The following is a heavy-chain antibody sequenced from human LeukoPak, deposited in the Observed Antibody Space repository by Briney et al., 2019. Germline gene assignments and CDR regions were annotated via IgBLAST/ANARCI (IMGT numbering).Heavy chain of an antibody. CDR3: VKDPPPRYSGSPPAY. V-gene: IGHV3-7*03. J-gene: IGHJ4*02. D-gene: IGHD1-26*01. CDR1: GFTFSSYW. Sequence: GGSLRLSCAASGFTFSSYWMSWVRQAPGKGLEWVANMKQDGSEKYYVDSVKGRFTISRDNAKNSLYLQMNSLRADDTAVYYCVKDPPPRYSGSPPAYWGQGTLVTVSS. CDR2: MKQDGSEK.